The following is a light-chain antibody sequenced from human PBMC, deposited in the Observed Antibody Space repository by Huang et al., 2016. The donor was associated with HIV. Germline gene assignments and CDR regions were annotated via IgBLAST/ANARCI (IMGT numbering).Light chain of an antibody. J-gene: IGKJ2*01. CDR2: GAS. V-gene: IGKV3-20*01. CDR1: QTVSNNF. CDR3: QQFSTSPPMYT. Sequence: EIVLTQSPGTLSLSPGERATLSCRASQTVSNNFLAWYQQKPGQAPRLLIYGASSRATGIPERFSGSASGTDYTLTITRLEPEDFGVYYCQQFSTSPPMYTFGGGTKLET.